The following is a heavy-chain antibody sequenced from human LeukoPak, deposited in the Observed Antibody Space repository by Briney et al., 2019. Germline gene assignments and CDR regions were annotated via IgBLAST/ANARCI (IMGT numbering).Heavy chain of an antibody. CDR2: MNPNSGNT. Sequence: GASVKVSCKASGYTFTSYDINWVRQATGQGLEWMGWMNPNSGNTGYAQKFQGRVTMTRNTSISTAYMELSSLSSEDTAVYYCARTYYDILTGYYYFDYWGQGTLVTVSP. J-gene: IGHJ4*02. CDR3: ARTYYDILTGYYYFDY. V-gene: IGHV1-8*01. D-gene: IGHD3-9*01. CDR1: GYTFTSYD.